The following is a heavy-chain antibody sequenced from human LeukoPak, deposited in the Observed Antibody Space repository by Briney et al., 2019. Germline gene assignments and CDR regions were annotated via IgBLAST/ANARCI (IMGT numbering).Heavy chain of an antibody. CDR2: IVGSGGNT. V-gene: IGHV3-23*01. Sequence: GGSLRLSCAASGFTFSSYSMNWVRQAPGKGLEWVSDIVGSGGNTFYANSVKGRFTISRDNSKNTLYLQMSSLRAEDSALYYCAKGSGYYGSNAEYYFDYWGQGTLVTVSS. D-gene: IGHD4-23*01. CDR1: GFTFSSYS. CDR3: AKGSGYYGSNAEYYFDY. J-gene: IGHJ4*02.